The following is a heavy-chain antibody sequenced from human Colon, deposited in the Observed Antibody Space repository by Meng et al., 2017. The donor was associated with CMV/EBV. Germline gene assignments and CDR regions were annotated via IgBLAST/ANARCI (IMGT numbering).Heavy chain of an antibody. Sequence: CEASGDDITSYVINWVRQAHGQGLEWMGWIATFKDDTRSAQKFQGRVTMTTDTSTSTAYMELRNLRPDDTAIYYCATAWKFAGSPLDYWGQGTLVTVSS. J-gene: IGHJ4*02. CDR1: GDDITSYV. CDR3: ATAWKFAGSPLDY. CDR2: IATFKDDT. V-gene: IGHV1-18*01. D-gene: IGHD3-10*01.